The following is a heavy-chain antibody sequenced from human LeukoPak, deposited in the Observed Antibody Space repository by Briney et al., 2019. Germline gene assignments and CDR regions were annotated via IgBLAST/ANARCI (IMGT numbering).Heavy chain of an antibody. CDR2: IKQDGGQI. CDR1: EFTFSSYW. CDR3: ARLGARQMLEY. V-gene: IGHV3-7*01. D-gene: IGHD4-17*01. Sequence: GGSLRLSCAASEFTFSSYWMSWVRQAPGKGLEWVANIKQDGGQIYYLDSVKGRFTVSRDSAKNSLYLQMNSLRAEDMAVYYCARLGARQMLEYWGQGTLVTVSS. J-gene: IGHJ4*02.